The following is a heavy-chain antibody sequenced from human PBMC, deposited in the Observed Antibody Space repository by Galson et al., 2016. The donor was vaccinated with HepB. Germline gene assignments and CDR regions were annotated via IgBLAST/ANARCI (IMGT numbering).Heavy chain of an antibody. J-gene: IGHJ4*02. V-gene: IGHV2-5*02. CDR2: IYWADDK. D-gene: IGHD1-1*01. Sequence: PALVKPTQTLTLTCTFSGFSLSTTGVGVGWIRQPPGKALEWLAHIYWADDKRHSPSLFPRLTITKDTSKNQVVLTMTNMDSEDTGTYYCARIQGAKSWSNFFYFDYWGQGTLVTVSS. CDR3: ARIQGAKSWSNFFYFDY. CDR1: GFSLSTTGVG.